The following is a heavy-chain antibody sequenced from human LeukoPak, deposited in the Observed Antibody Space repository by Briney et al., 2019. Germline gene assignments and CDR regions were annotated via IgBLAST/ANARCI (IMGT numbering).Heavy chain of an antibody. CDR2: ISSSGSTI. CDR3: AREKNTATGAFDI. CDR1: GFTFSDYY. V-gene: IGHV3-11*01. Sequence: GGSLRLSCAASGFTFSDYYMSWIRQAPGKGLEWVSYISSSGSTIYYADSVKGRLTISRDNAKNSLYLQMNSLRAEDTAVYYCAREKNTATGAFDIWGQGTMVTVSS. D-gene: IGHD5-18*01. J-gene: IGHJ3*02.